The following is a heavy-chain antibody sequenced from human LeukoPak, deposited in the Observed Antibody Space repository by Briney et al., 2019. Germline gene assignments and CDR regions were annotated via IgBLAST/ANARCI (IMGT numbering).Heavy chain of an antibody. J-gene: IGHJ4*02. V-gene: IGHV6-1*01. CDR1: GDSVSSNSAA. Sequence: SQTLSLTCAISGDSVSSNSAAWNWLRQSPSRGLEWLGSTYYRSKWYNDYAVSVKSRITINPDTSKNQFSLQLNSVTPEDTAVYYCARDSLAVAGSFDYWGQGTLVTVSS. D-gene: IGHD6-19*01. CDR2: TYYRSKWYN. CDR3: ARDSLAVAGSFDY.